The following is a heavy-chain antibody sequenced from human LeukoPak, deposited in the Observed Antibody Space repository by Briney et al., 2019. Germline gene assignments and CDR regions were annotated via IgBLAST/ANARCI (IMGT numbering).Heavy chain of an antibody. Sequence: ASVKVSCKVSGYTLTELSMHWARQAPGKGLEWMGGFDPEDGETIYAQKFQGRVTMTEDTSTDTAYMELRSLRSDDTAVYYCARDSGSSGYYYTWDFDYWGQGTLVTVSS. CDR3: ARDSGSSGYYYTWDFDY. CDR2: FDPEDGET. D-gene: IGHD3-22*01. CDR1: GYTLTELS. J-gene: IGHJ4*02. V-gene: IGHV1-24*01.